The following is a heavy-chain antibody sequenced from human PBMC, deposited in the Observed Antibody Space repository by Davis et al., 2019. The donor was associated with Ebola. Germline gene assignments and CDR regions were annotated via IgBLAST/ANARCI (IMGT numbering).Heavy chain of an antibody. CDR2: ISSSSSTI. Sequence: PGGSLRLSCAASGFTFSSYSMNWVRQAPGKGLEWVSYISSSSSTIYYADSVKGRFTISRDNAQYSLFLQLNSLRPEDTAVYYCARDWSDGGGGRGIDLWGQGSLVTVSS. J-gene: IGHJ5*02. CDR3: ARDWSDGGGGRGIDL. D-gene: IGHD3-16*01. V-gene: IGHV3-48*04. CDR1: GFTFSSYS.